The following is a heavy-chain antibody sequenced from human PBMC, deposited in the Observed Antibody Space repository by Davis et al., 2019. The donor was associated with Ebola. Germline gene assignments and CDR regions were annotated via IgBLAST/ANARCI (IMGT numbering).Heavy chain of an antibody. CDR2: INPITGGT. J-gene: IGHJ3*02. CDR1: GYRFTSYY. Sequence: ASVMVSCKASGYRFTSYYMHWVRQAPGQGLEWMGIINPITGGTSYAQNFQVRVNMTRDTSTSTVYMELGSLRSEDTAVYYCAREGGRYYDSSGYVFDIWGQGTMVKVSS. D-gene: IGHD3-22*01. CDR3: AREGGRYYDSSGYVFDI. V-gene: IGHV1-46*01.